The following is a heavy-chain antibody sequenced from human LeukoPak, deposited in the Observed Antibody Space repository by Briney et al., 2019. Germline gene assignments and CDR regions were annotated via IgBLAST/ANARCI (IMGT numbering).Heavy chain of an antibody. J-gene: IGHJ4*02. Sequence: GGSLRLSCAASGINLSDYSMNWVRQAPGQGLEWMGWINLNNGGTNYAQKFQGWVTMTRDTSISTAYMELSRLTYDDTAVYYCARDSATVTTPYFDYWGQGSLVTVSS. CDR1: GINLSDYS. V-gene: IGHV1-2*04. CDR2: INLNNGGT. CDR3: ARDSATVTTPYFDY. D-gene: IGHD4-17*01.